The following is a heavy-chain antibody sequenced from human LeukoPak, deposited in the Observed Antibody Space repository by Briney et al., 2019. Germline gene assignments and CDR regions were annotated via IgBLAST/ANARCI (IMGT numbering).Heavy chain of an antibody. D-gene: IGHD3-9*01. CDR3: AKRPITGDDKSFDY. V-gene: IGHV3-23*01. J-gene: IGHJ4*02. Sequence: GGSLRLSCAASGFTVRNYAMNWVRQAPGKGLEWVSTIRESSGDTYYEDSVKGRFTISRDISKNTAYLQMFSLRVEDTAVYFCAKRPITGDDKSFDYWGQGTLVTVSS. CDR1: GFTVRNYA. CDR2: IRESSGDT.